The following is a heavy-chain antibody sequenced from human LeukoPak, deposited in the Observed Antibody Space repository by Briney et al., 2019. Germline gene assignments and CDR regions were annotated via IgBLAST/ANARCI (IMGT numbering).Heavy chain of an antibody. Sequence: GGSLRLSCAAPGFTVRGLDMSWVRQAPGKGLEWVSHIYDGGSRYFADSVRGRFTISRDTSKNTLYLQMNSLRAEDTAIYYCLGGASFTKNGAFDFWGQGTMVTVSS. D-gene: IGHD2-8*01. CDR2: IYDGGSR. CDR3: LGGASFTKNGAFDF. V-gene: IGHV3-53*01. J-gene: IGHJ3*01. CDR1: GFTVRGLD.